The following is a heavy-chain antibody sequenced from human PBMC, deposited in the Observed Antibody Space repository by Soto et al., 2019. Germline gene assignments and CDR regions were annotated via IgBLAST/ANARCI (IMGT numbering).Heavy chain of an antibody. CDR3: AKGANVFWSGFFDY. D-gene: IGHD3-3*01. V-gene: IGHV3-9*01. J-gene: IGHJ4*02. Sequence: EVQLVESGGGLVQPGRSLRLSCAASGFTFDDYAMHWVRQAPGKGLEWVSGISWNSGSIGYADSVKGRFTISRDNAKNSLYLQMNSLRAEDTALYYCAKGANVFWSGFFDYWGQGTLVTVSS. CDR2: ISWNSGSI. CDR1: GFTFDDYA.